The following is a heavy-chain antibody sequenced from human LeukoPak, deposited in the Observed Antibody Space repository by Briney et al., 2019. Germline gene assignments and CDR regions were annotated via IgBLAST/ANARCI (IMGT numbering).Heavy chain of an antibody. CDR2: IYHSGST. CDR1: GGSISSSSYY. CDR3: ARDPLSDYDSSGLDDY. D-gene: IGHD3-22*01. V-gene: IGHV4-39*07. Sequence: SETLSLTCTVSGGSISSSSYYWGWIRQPPGKGLEWIGSIYHSGSTYYNPSLKSRVTISVDTSKNQFSLKLSSVTAADTAVYYCARDPLSDYDSSGLDDYWGQGTLVTVSS. J-gene: IGHJ4*02.